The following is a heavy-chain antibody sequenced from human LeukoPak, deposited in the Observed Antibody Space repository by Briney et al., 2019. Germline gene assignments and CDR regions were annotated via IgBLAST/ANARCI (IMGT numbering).Heavy chain of an antibody. CDR2: IYSGGTT. V-gene: IGHV3-53*01. Sequence: GGSLRLSCAASGFTFSSYAMSWVRQAPGKGLEWVSVIYSGGTTYYADSVKGRFTISRDNSKNTLYLQMNSLRAEDTAVYYCARGTRGYSYGRFDCWGQGTLVTVSS. CDR3: ARGTRGYSYGRFDC. CDR1: GFTFSSYA. J-gene: IGHJ4*02. D-gene: IGHD5-18*01.